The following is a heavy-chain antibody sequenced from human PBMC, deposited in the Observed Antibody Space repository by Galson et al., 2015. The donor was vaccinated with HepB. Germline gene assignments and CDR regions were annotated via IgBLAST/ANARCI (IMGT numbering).Heavy chain of an antibody. Sequence: SLRLSCAASGFTFSDYYMSWIRQAPGKGLEWVSYISSSGSTIYYADSVKGRFTISRDNAKNSLYLQMNSLRAEDTAVYYCARAHTSGVNMITFGGGLDYWGQGTLVTVSS. CDR3: ARAHTSGVNMITFGGGLDY. J-gene: IGHJ4*02. D-gene: IGHD3-16*01. V-gene: IGHV3-11*01. CDR2: ISSSGSTI. CDR1: GFTFSDYY.